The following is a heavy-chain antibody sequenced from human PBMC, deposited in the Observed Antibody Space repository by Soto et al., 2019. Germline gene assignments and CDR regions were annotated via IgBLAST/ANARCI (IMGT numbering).Heavy chain of an antibody. CDR1: GGTFNTFA. CDR2: IIPVLGPA. CDR3: ARAAKRYFDY. J-gene: IGHJ4*02. Sequence: QVQLVQSGAEVKKPGSSMTVSCKASGGTFNTFAISWVRQAPGQGLEWMGGIIPVLGPAFYAPKFQGRVTITAEKSTTTAYLELSNLTSEDTAVYYCARAAKRYFDYWGQGTLVTVSS. V-gene: IGHV1-69*06.